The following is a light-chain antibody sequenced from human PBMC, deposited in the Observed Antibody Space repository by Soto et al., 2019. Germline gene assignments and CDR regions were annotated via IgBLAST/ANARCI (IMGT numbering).Light chain of an antibody. CDR2: GAS. J-gene: IGKJ4*01. V-gene: IGKV3-15*01. Sequence: EIVMTQSPATLSVFPGERATLSCRASQSVSSNLACYQQKPGQAPRLLIYGASTKATCIPARFSGSGSVTKFNRTISSLQSEDFAVYYCQEYKNWPPLTFCRGTNVDIK. CDR3: QEYKNWPPLT. CDR1: QSVSSN.